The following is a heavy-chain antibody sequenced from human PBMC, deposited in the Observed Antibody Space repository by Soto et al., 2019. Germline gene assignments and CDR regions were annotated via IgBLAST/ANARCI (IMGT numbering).Heavy chain of an antibody. CDR1: GYTFTNYG. D-gene: IGHD2-15*01. J-gene: IGHJ2*01. CDR3: ARCYCSVGSCYSCWHFDL. V-gene: IGHV1-18*01. Sequence: QVQLVQSGSEVKKPGASVKVSCKASGYTFTNYGMSWVRQAPGQGLEWMGWISAYNGNTNHAQNFQGRVTMTTDTSTNTAYMELRSLRSDVTAVYYCARCYCSVGSCYSCWHFDLWGRGALVTVSS. CDR2: ISAYNGNT.